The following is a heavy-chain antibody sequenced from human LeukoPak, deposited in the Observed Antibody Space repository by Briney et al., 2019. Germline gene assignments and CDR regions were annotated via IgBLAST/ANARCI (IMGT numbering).Heavy chain of an antibody. V-gene: IGHV4-61*05. CDR2: IYYSGST. CDR1: GGSISSSSYY. CDR3: ARHGYYDSSGYYPLDY. Sequence: SETLSLTCTVSGGSISSSSYYWSWIRQPPGKGLEWIGFIYYSGSTNYNPSLKSRVTISVDTSKNQFSLKLSSVTAADTAVYYCARHGYYDSSGYYPLDYWGQGTLVTVSS. D-gene: IGHD3-22*01. J-gene: IGHJ4*02.